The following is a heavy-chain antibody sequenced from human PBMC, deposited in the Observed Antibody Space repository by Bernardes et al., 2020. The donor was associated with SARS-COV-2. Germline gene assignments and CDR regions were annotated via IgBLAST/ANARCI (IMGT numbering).Heavy chain of an antibody. CDR2: IYNSGNT. CDR1: GGSISSYN. Sequence: SETLSLTCTVSGGSISSYNWGWIRQSPGKGLEWIGHIYNSGNTNYNPSLESRVTISKDTPKNQFSLKLSSVTAADTAVYFCARGDGEYSGGFYNYNGLDVWGQGITVTVSS. J-gene: IGHJ6*02. D-gene: IGHD1-26*01. V-gene: IGHV4-59*01. CDR3: ARGDGEYSGGFYNYNGLDV.